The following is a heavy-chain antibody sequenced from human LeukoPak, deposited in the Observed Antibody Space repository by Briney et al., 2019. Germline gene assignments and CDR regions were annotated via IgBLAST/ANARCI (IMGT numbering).Heavy chain of an antibody. J-gene: IGHJ4*02. V-gene: IGHV3-23*01. CDR1: GFSFSTYA. D-gene: IGHD3-22*01. CDR3: AKDRSLTLPTFERSGYYYY. CDR2: LSGSGDTT. Sequence: GGSLRLSCEPSGFSFSTYAMNWVRQAPGKGLEWVSSLSGSGDTTYYADSVKGRFTISRGNSNNTLYLQMNSLRAEDTALYYCAKDRSLTLPTFERSGYYYYWGQGTLVTVSS.